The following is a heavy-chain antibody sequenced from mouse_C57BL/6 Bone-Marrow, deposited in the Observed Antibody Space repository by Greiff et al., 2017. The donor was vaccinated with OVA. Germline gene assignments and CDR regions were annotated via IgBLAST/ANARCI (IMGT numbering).Heavy chain of an antibody. CDR1: GYTFTDYE. D-gene: IGHD2-5*01. CDR3: TRGYSNYYAMDY. J-gene: IGHJ4*01. V-gene: IGHV1-15*01. CDR2: IDPETGGT. Sequence: QVQLQQSGAELVRPGASVTLSCKASGYTFTDYEMHWVKQTPVHGLEWIGAIDPETGGTAYNQKFKGKAILTAAKSSSTAYMELRSLRSEDSAVYYCTRGYSNYYAMDYWGQGTSVTVSS.